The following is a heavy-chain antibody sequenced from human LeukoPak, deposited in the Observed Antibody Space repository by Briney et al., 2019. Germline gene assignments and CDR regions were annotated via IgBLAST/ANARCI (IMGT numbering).Heavy chain of an antibody. V-gene: IGHV3-23*01. Sequence: PGGSLRLSCAASGFTFSGYDMTWVRQPPGKGLEWVSAISASGSTAYIADSVKGRFTISRDNSKNTLHLQMNSLRAEDTAIYYCAKADSSGYYDRYFDYWGQGTLVTVSS. D-gene: IGHD3-22*01. CDR3: AKADSSGYYDRYFDY. CDR1: GFTFSGYD. J-gene: IGHJ4*02. CDR2: ISASGSTA.